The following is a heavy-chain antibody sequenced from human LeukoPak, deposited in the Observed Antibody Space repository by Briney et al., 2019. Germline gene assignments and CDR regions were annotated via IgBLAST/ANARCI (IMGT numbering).Heavy chain of an antibody. D-gene: IGHD5-24*01. Sequence: PSETLSLTCTVAGGSISSYYWSWIRQPPGKGLEWIGYIYYSGSTNYNPSLKSRVTISVDTSKNQFSLKLSSVTAADTAVYYCAREMGDAFDIWGQGTMVTLSS. J-gene: IGHJ3*02. CDR3: AREMGDAFDI. V-gene: IGHV4-59*01. CDR1: GGSISSYY. CDR2: IYYSGST.